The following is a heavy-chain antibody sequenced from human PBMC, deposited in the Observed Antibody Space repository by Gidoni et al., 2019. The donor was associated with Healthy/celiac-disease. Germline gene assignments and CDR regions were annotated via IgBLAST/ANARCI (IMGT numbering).Heavy chain of an antibody. CDR2: ISSSSSYI. Sequence: EVQLVESGGGLVKPGGSLRLSCAASGFTFRSYSMNLVRQAPGKGLEWVSSISSSSSYIYYADSVKGRFTISRDNAKNSLYLQMNSLRAEYTAVYYCARDRGYNFGYCAFDIWGQGTMVTVSS. CDR3: ARDRGYNFGYCAFDI. V-gene: IGHV3-21*01. D-gene: IGHD5-18*01. CDR1: GFTFRSYS. J-gene: IGHJ3*02.